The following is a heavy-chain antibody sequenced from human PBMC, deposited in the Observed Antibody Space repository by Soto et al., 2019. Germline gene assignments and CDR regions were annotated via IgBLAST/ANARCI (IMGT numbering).Heavy chain of an antibody. CDR2: IYSGGSA. V-gene: IGHV3-66*01. D-gene: IGHD1-1*01. J-gene: IGHJ4*02. Sequence: PGGSLRLSYAASGFTVSSNYMSGVRQAPGKEQELVSIIYSGGSAYYADYVQGRFTMSRDNSKNTLYLQMNSLRAEDTAVYYCAKLERRVDYWGQETLVTVAS. CDR3: AKLERRVDY. CDR1: GFTVSSNY.